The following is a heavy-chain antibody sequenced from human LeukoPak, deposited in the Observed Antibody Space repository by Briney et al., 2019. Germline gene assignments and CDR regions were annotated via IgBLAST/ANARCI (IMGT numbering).Heavy chain of an antibody. CDR2: ISWNSGSI. CDR1: GFTFDDYA. J-gene: IGHJ5*02. V-gene: IGHV3-9*01. D-gene: IGHD6-6*01. Sequence: GGSLRLSCAASGFTFDDYAMHWVRHGPGKGLEWVSGISWNSGSIGYADSVKGRFTISRDNAKNSLYLQMNSLRAEDTAVYYCARGSSNVAARNNWFDPWGQGTLVTVSS. CDR3: ARGSSNVAARNNWFDP.